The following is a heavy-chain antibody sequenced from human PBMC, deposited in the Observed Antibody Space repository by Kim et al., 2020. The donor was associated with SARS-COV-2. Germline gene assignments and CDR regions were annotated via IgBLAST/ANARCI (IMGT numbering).Heavy chain of an antibody. D-gene: IGHD3-22*01. V-gene: IGHV1-58*01. Sequence: NDAQKFQERVTSTRDMSTSTAYMELSSLRSEDTAVYYCAADSSGYLDAFDIWGQGTMVTVSS. CDR3: AADSSGYLDAFDI. J-gene: IGHJ3*02.